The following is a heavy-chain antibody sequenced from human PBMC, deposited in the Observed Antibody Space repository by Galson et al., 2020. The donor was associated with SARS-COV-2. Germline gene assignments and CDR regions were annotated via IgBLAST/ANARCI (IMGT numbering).Heavy chain of an antibody. CDR3: AKDFGVGEVGDY. D-gene: IGHD3-3*01. J-gene: IGHJ4*02. V-gene: IGHV3-33*06. Sequence: QLGESLKISCAASGFTFSSYGMHWVRQAPGKGLEWVAVIWYDGSNKYYADSVKGRFTISRDNSKNTLYLQMNSLRAEDTAVYYCAKDFGVGEVGDYWGQGTLVTVSS. CDR2: IWYDGSNK. CDR1: GFTFSSYG.